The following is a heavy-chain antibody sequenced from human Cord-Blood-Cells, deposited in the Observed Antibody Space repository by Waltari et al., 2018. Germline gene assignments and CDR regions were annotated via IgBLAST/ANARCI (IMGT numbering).Heavy chain of an antibody. CDR2: IYYSGST. D-gene: IGHD1-26*01. J-gene: IGHJ4*02. Sequence: QVQLQESGPGLVKPSETLSLTCTVSGGSISSYYWSWIRQPPGKGLEWIGYIYYSGSTNYNPSLKSRVTISVDTSKNQFSLKLSSVTTADTAVYYCARETGVGATHFDYWGQGTLVTVSS. CDR1: GGSISSYY. V-gene: IGHV4-59*01. CDR3: ARETGVGATHFDY.